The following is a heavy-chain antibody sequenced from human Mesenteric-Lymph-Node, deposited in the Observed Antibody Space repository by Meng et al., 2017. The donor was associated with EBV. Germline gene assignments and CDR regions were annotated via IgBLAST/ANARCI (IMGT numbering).Heavy chain of an antibody. J-gene: IGHJ4*02. V-gene: IGHV4-30-4*01. Sequence: QVQRPESGPGLVKPSQTLSPTCAVSGGSIGSGDYYWSWIRQPPGKGLEWIGYIYYSGTTYNNPSLKSRVTISIDTSKNQFSLKLISVTAADTAVYYCARVSCSGGSCYGGFDYWGQGTLVTVSS. D-gene: IGHD2-15*01. CDR3: ARVSCSGGSCYGGFDY. CDR2: IYYSGTT. CDR1: GGSIGSGDYY.